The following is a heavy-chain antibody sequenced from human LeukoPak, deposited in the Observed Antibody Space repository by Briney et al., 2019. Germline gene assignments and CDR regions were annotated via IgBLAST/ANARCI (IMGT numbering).Heavy chain of an antibody. CDR2: INHSGST. Sequence: SETLSLTCAVYGGSFSGYYWSCIRQPPGKGLEWIGEINHSGSTNYNPSLKSRVTISVDTSKNQFSLKLSSVTAADTAVYYCARGLGGVGVPAAMRGNWFDPWGQGTLVTVSP. D-gene: IGHD2-2*01. CDR3: ARGLGGVGVPAAMRGNWFDP. J-gene: IGHJ5*02. CDR1: GGSFSGYY. V-gene: IGHV4-34*01.